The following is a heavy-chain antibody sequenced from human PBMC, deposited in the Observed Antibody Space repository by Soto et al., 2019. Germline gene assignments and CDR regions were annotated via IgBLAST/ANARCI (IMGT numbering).Heavy chain of an antibody. Sequence: GESLKISDKGSGYSFTSYWISWVRQMPGKGLEWMGRIDPSDSYTNYSPSFQGHVTISADKSISTAYLQWSSLKASDTAMYYCARERMATTTPYYYYGMDVWGQGTTVTVSS. V-gene: IGHV5-10-1*01. D-gene: IGHD5-12*01. CDR3: ARERMATTTPYYYYGMDV. J-gene: IGHJ6*02. CDR2: IDPSDSYT. CDR1: GYSFTSYW.